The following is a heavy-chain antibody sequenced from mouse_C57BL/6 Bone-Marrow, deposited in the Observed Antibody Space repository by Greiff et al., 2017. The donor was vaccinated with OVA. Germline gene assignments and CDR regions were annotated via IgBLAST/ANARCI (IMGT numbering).Heavy chain of an antibody. J-gene: IGHJ2*01. D-gene: IGHD3-2*02. CDR3: ARDSSGGGYYFDY. CDR1: GYSFTDYN. CDR2: INPNYGTT. V-gene: IGHV1-39*01. Sequence: EVKLMESGPELVKPGASVKISCTASGYSFTDYNMNWVKQSNGKSLEWIGVINPNYGTTSYNQKFKGKATLTVDQSSSTAYMQLNSLTSEDSAVYYCARDSSGGGYYFDYWGQGTTLTVSS.